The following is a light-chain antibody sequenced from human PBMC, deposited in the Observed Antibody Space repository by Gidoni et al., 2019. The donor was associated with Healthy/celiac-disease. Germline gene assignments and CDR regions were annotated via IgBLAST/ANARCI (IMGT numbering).Light chain of an antibody. Sequence: AIRMTQSPSSFSASTGDRVTLTCRASQGISSYLAWYQQKPGKAPKLLIYAASTLQSGVPSRFSGSGSGTDSTLTISCLQSEDFATYYCQQYYSYPPTFGGGTKVEIK. CDR2: AAS. CDR1: QGISSY. CDR3: QQYYSYPPT. V-gene: IGKV1-8*01. J-gene: IGKJ4*02.